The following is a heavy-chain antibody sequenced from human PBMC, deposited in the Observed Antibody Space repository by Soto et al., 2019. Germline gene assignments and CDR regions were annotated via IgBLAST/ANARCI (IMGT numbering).Heavy chain of an antibody. J-gene: IGHJ4*02. CDR3: ARRGWYFDY. V-gene: IGHV3-7*01. D-gene: IGHD2-15*01. Sequence: EVQLVESGGSLVQPGGSLRLSCAASGFTFSNNWMSWVRQAPGKGLEWVANINQDGKEIHYVDSVKGRFTISRDNAKNSLYLQMNSLRDEDTAVYYCARRGWYFDYWGQGTLVTVSS. CDR1: GFTFSNNW. CDR2: INQDGKEI.